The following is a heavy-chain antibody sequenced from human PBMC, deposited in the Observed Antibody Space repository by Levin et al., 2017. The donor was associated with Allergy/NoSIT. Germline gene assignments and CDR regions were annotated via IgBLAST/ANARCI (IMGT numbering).Heavy chain of an antibody. J-gene: IGHJ6*02. D-gene: IGHD3-3*01. CDR3: AILRFLESHYYYYGMDV. V-gene: IGHV1-2*02. CDR1: GYTFTGYY. CDR2: INPNSGGT. Sequence: ASVKVSCKASGYTFTGYYMHWVRQAPGQGLEWMGWINPNSGGTNYAQKFQGRVTMTRDTSISTAYMELSRLRSDDTAVYYCAILRFLESHYYYYGMDVWGQGTTVTVSS.